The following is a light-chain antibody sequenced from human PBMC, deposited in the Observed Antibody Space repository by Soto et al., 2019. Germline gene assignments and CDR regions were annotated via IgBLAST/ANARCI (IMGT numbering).Light chain of an antibody. CDR3: QQYNDWPPIT. CDR2: AAS. CDR1: QGISSY. J-gene: IGKJ5*01. V-gene: IGKV1-8*01. Sequence: AIRISQSPSSVSAYTGDRETINCRASQGISSYLAWYQQKPGKAPKLLIYAASTLQSGVPSRFSGSGSGTEFTLTISSLQSEDFAVYYCQQYNDWPPITFGQGTRLE.